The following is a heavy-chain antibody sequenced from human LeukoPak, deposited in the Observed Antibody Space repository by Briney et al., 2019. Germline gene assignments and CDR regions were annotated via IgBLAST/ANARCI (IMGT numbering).Heavy chain of an antibody. CDR1: GGSISSSSYY. Sequence: LSLTCTVSGGSISSSSYYMTWIRQAPGKGLEWISHMSSSGSTIYHADSVKGRFTISRDNAKNSLYLQMNSLRAEDTAVYYCARVRGSYSIDYWGQGTLVTVSS. V-gene: IGHV3-11*04. CDR3: ARVRGSYSIDY. D-gene: IGHD1-26*01. J-gene: IGHJ4*02. CDR2: MSSSGSTI.